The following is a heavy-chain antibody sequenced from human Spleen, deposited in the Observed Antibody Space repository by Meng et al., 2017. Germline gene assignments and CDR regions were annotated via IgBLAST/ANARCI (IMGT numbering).Heavy chain of an antibody. J-gene: IGHJ4*02. V-gene: IGHV5-51*01. CDR3: ARDEDISAAGKLFGDY. CDR2: IYPGDSDT. Sequence: GESLKISCQGSGYTFSTYWIGWVRQMPGKGLEWMGIIYPGDSDTKYSPSFRGQVTISADESITTAYMQWSSLKASDTAMYYCARDEDISAAGKLFGDYWGQGTLVTVSS. D-gene: IGHD6-25*01. CDR1: GYTFSTYW.